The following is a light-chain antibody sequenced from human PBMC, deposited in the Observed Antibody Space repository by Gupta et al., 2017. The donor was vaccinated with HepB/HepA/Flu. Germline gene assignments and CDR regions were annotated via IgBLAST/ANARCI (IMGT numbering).Light chain of an antibody. J-gene: IGKJ1*01. CDR1: QRISSN. V-gene: IGKV3-15*01. Sequence: ELVMTLSPATLSVSPGERAVLSCRASQRISSNLVWYQQKPGQAPRLLIYDASSRASGIPARFSGGGSWTEFTLPISSMQSEDFAVFYCQQYNDWPRTFGQGTKVEVK. CDR3: QQYNDWPRT. CDR2: DAS.